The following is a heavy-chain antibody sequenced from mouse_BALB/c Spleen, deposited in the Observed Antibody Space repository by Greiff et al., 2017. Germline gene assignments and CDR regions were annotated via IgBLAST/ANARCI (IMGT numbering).Heavy chain of an antibody. D-gene: IGHD2-1*01. CDR2: INPSTGYT. J-gene: IGHJ4*01. Sequence: QVQLQQSGAELAKPGASVKMSCKASGYTFTSYWMHWVKQRPGQGLEWIGYINPSTGYTEYNQKFKDKATLTADKSSSTAYMQLSSLTSEDSAVYFCARKGGNSYAMDYWGQGTSVTVSS. V-gene: IGHV1-7*01. CDR1: GYTFTSYW. CDR3: ARKGGNSYAMDY.